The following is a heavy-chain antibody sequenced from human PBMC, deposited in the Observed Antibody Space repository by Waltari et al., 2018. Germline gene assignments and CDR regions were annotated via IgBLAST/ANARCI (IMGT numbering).Heavy chain of an antibody. CDR3: ARDSSLLWFGELES. V-gene: IGHV3-53*02. D-gene: IGHD3-10*01. CDR2: IYSGGTT. J-gene: IGHJ5*02. CDR1: VFTVNSNY. Sequence: EVQLVETGGGLIQPGGSLRLSCAASVFTVNSNYMSGVGQAPGKVLEWVSVIYSGGTTYYADSVKGRFSISRDNSKNTLYLQMNSLRAEDTAVYYCARDSSLLWFGELESWGQGTLVTVSS.